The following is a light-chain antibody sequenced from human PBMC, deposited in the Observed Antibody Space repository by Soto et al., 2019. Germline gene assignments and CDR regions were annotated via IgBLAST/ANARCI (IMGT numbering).Light chain of an antibody. J-gene: IGKJ4*01. CDR3: LQYSTYPVT. CDR2: VAS. Sequence: DIQVTQSPSSLSASVGDRVTITCRASQGISNWLAWYQQKPNEAPKPLIYVASRLHSGLPSRFSGSGSGTDFTLTLTCLRPEDFATYYCLQYSTYPVTFGGGTKVEI. V-gene: IGKV1D-16*01. CDR1: QGISNW.